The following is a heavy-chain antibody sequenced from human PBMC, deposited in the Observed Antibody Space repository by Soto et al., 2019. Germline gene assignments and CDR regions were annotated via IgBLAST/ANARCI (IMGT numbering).Heavy chain of an antibody. V-gene: IGHV4-34*01. Sequence: QVQLQQWGAGLLKPSETLSRTCAVYGGSFSGYYWTWIRQPPGTGLEWIGEINHSGSTNYNPSLKSRFTISVATSKNPFSMQLTSVTAADTAVYYCARDKITGLFDYWGQGTLVTVSS. CDR3: ARDKITGLFDY. CDR2: INHSGST. J-gene: IGHJ4*02. CDR1: GGSFSGYY. D-gene: IGHD2-8*02.